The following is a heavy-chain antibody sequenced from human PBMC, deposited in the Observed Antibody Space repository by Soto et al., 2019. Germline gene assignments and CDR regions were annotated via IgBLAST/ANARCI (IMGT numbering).Heavy chain of an antibody. CDR3: AKGYSGGGFSRFDY. V-gene: IGHV3-43D*04. Sequence: EVQLVESGGVVVQPGGSLRLSCAASGFTFDDYAMHWVRQAPGKGLEWVSLISWDGVSTYYADSVKRRFTISRDNSKNPLYLQRNSLGAEDTALYYCAKGYSGGGFSRFDYCGQGALVAVSS. D-gene: IGHD6-19*01. J-gene: IGHJ4*02. CDR2: ISWDGVST. CDR1: GFTFDDYA.